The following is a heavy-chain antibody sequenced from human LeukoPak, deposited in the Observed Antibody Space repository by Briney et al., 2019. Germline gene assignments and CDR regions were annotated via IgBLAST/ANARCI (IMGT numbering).Heavy chain of an antibody. V-gene: IGHV1-18*01. CDR2: ISAYNGNT. Sequence: ASVKVSCKASGYTFTSYGISWVRQAPGQGLEWMGWISAYNGNTNYAQKLQGRVTMTTDTSTSTAYMELRSLRSDDTAVYYCARDADSSSWYGLGAFDIWGQGTMVTVSS. CDR1: GYTFTSYG. J-gene: IGHJ3*02. D-gene: IGHD6-13*01. CDR3: ARDADSSSWYGLGAFDI.